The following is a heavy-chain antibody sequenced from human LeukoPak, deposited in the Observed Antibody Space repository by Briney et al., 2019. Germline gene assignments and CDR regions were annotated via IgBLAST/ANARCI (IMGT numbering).Heavy chain of an antibody. CDR2: MSGSGDTT. CDR1: GFTFSSYA. Sequence: GGSLRLSCAASGFTFSSYAMSWVRQAPGKGLEWVSGMSGSGDTTYYADSVNGRFTIARDNSKNTLYLQMNTLRAEDTAVYYCAKDRGNSYGHFDYWGQGTLVTVSS. J-gene: IGHJ4*02. V-gene: IGHV3-23*01. CDR3: AKDRGNSYGHFDY. D-gene: IGHD5-18*01.